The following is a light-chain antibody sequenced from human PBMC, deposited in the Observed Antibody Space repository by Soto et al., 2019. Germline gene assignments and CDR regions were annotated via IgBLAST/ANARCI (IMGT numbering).Light chain of an antibody. V-gene: IGLV2-14*03. CDR1: SSDIGAYNE. J-gene: IGLJ2*01. Sequence: QSALTQPASVSGSPGQSTTISCTGTSSDIGAYNEVSWYQQRPGKAPKLMIYDVTNRPSGFSNRFSGSKSGNTASLTISGLQAEDEAYYYCSSHAAGSTLIFGGGTKVTVL. CDR3: SSHAAGSTLI. CDR2: DVT.